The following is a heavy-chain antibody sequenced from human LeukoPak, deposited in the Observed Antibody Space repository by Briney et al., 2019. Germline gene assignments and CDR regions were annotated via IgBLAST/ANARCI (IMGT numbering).Heavy chain of an antibody. J-gene: IGHJ2*01. CDR1: GGSTSSGGYS. V-gene: IGHV4-30-2*01. CDR3: ARDAYCGGDCYRGNWYFDL. Sequence: SQTLSLTCAVSGGSTSSGGYSWSWLRQPPGRGLEWLGYIYHSGSTYYNPSLKSRVTISVDRSKNQFSLKLSSVTAADTAVYYCARDAYCGGDCYRGNWYFDLWGRGTLVTVSS. D-gene: IGHD2-21*02. CDR2: IYHSGST.